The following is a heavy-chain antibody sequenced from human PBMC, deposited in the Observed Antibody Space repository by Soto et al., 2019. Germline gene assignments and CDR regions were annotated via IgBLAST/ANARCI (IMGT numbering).Heavy chain of an antibody. CDR1: GGTFSSYP. CDR2: IIPFFGTS. V-gene: IGHV1-69*01. CDR3: ARVGHITNYGMAV. D-gene: IGHD1-26*01. J-gene: IGHJ6*02. Sequence: QGQLVQSGAEVKKPGSSVKVSCGASGGTFSSYPINWVRQAPGQGLEWMGGIIPFFGTSNYAQKFQGRVTMTADESTSTAYMELRSLRAEDPAVYYCARVGHITNYGMAVWGQGTTVTVAS.